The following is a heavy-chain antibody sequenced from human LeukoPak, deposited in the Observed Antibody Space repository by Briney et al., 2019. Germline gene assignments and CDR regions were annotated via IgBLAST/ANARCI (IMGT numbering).Heavy chain of an antibody. CDR2: IYHSGST. CDR3: ASSYGSGSYSAGY. J-gene: IGHJ4*02. CDR1: GGSISSYY. Sequence: SETLSLTCTVSGGSISSYYWGWIRQPPGEGLEWIGYIYHSGSTYYNPSLKSRVTISVDRSKNQFSLKLSSVTAADTAVYYCASSYGSGSYSAGYWGQGTLVTVSS. V-gene: IGHV4-59*12. D-gene: IGHD3-10*01.